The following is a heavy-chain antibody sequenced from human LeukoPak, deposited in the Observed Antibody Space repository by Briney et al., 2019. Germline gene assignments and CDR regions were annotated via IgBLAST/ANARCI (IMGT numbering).Heavy chain of an antibody. CDR1: GGSISSYY. CDR2: IYHTGST. Sequence: SETLSLTCTVSGGSISSYYWSWIRQPPGKGLEWIGYIYHTGSTNYNPSLKSRVTLSLDTSRKQFSLKLSSVTAADTAVYYCARIMNYGAYLYYGLDVWGQGTTVTVSS. CDR3: ARIMNYGAYLYYGLDV. J-gene: IGHJ6*02. D-gene: IGHD4-17*01. V-gene: IGHV4-59*01.